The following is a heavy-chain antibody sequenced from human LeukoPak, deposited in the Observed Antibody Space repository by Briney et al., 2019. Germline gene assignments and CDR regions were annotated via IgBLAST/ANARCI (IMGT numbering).Heavy chain of an antibody. J-gene: IGHJ4*02. CDR2: IYNSGST. CDR1: GGSISIYC. Sequence: AETLSLTCTVSGGSISIYCWSWIRQPPGKGLEWLGYIYNSGSTYYNPSLKSRVTISVDTSKNQFSLRLTSMTAADAAVYYCVRDRELTYWGQGTLVTVSS. D-gene: IGHD5-24*01. CDR3: VRDRELTY. V-gene: IGHV4-59*01.